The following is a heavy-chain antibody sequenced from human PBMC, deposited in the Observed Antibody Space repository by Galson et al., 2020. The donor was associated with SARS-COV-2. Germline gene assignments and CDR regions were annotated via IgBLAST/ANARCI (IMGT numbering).Heavy chain of an antibody. V-gene: IGHV4-59*11. D-gene: IGHD4-17*01. CDR2: IYYSGST. Sequence: SETLSLTCTVSGGSISSHYWSWIRQPPGKGLEWIGYIYYSGSTNYNPSLKSRVTISVDTSKNQFSLKLSSVTAADTAVYYCARHYGDYSFYYYYYMDVWGKGTTVTVSS. CDR3: ARHYGDYSFYYYYYMDV. CDR1: GGSISSHY. J-gene: IGHJ6*03.